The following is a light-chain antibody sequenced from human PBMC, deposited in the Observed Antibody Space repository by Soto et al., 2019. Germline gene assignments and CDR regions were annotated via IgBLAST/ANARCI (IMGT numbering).Light chain of an antibody. Sequence: EIVLTQSPGTLSLSPGDRATLSCRASQSVGSNYLAWYQQKPGQAPRLLIYGASNRATGIPDTFSGSGSGTDFTRTISRLEPEDFAVYYCQQYGSAPSTFGGGTKVEIK. V-gene: IGKV3-20*01. CDR1: QSVGSNY. J-gene: IGKJ4*01. CDR2: GAS. CDR3: QQYGSAPST.